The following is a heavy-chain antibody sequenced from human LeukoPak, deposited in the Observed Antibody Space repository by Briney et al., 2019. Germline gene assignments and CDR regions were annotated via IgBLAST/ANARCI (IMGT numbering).Heavy chain of an antibody. Sequence: GASVKVSCKSSGYTFTSSGISWVRQAPGQGLEWMGWINTYNGNTNYAQKLQGRVTMTTDTSTRTVYMELRSLRSDDSAVYYCARESSGCRWGSRIYYYGGDVWGQGTTVTVSS. V-gene: IGHV1-18*01. CDR2: INTYNGNT. CDR3: ARESSGCRWGSRIYYYGGDV. D-gene: IGHD2-15*01. J-gene: IGHJ6*02. CDR1: GYTFTSSG.